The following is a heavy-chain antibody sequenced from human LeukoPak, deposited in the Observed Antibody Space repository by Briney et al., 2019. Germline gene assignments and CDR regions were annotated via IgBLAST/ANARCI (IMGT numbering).Heavy chain of an antibody. D-gene: IGHD1-20*01. CDR1: GYSISSGYY. V-gene: IGHV4-38-2*02. CDR2: IYHSGST. CDR3: ARDKALYNWSDAFDI. Sequence: SETLSLTCTVSGYSISSGYYWGWIRQPPGKGLEWIGNIYHSGSTYYNPSLKSRVIISVDTSKNQFSLKLSSVTAADTAVYYCARDKALYNWSDAFDIWGQGTMVTVSS. J-gene: IGHJ3*02.